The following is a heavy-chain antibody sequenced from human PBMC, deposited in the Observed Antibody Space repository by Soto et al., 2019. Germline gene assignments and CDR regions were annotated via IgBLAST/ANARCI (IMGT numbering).Heavy chain of an antibody. V-gene: IGHV3-11*05. CDR1: GFNLSDHY. D-gene: IGHD2-21*01. CDR2: ISSSNKYT. Sequence: GGSLRLSCAASGFNLSDHYMSWIRQAPGKGLEWVSYISSSNKYTDNADSVKGRFTISRDTAKNSLYLQMNNLRPEDTAVYYCARDASRLWQPSSYSMDVWGQGTTVTVSS. CDR3: ARDASRLWQPSSYSMDV. J-gene: IGHJ6*02.